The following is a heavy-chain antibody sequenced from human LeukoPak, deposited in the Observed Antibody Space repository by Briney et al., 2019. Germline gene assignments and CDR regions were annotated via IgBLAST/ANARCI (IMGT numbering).Heavy chain of an antibody. CDR1: GFTFSSYA. J-gene: IGHJ4*02. Sequence: GGSLRLSCAASGFTFSSYAMSWVRQAPGKGLEWVSAISGSGGSTYYAYSVKGRFTISRDNSKNTLYLQMNSLRAEDTAVYYCAKDALATVVTYSNDYWGQGTLVTVSS. CDR2: ISGSGGST. D-gene: IGHD4-23*01. V-gene: IGHV3-23*01. CDR3: AKDALATVVTYSNDY.